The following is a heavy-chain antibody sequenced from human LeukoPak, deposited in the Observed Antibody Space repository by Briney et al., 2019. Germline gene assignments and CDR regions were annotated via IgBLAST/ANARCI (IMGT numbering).Heavy chain of an antibody. CDR3: ARATVRVTIFGVVNYDAFDI. V-gene: IGHV1-69*05. Sequence: SVKVSCKASRGTFSSYAISWVRQAPGQGLEWMGGIIPIYSTANYAQKFQGRVTITTDESTSTAYMELSSLRSEDTAVYYCARATVRVTIFGVVNYDAFDIWGQGTMVTVSS. CDR1: RGTFSSYA. D-gene: IGHD3-3*01. J-gene: IGHJ3*02. CDR2: IIPIYSTA.